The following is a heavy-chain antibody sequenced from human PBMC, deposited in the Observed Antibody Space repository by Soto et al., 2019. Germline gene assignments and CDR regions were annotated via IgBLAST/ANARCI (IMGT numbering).Heavy chain of an antibody. D-gene: IGHD2-2*01. CDR1: GFTVSNTY. V-gene: IGHV3-53*01. Sequence: GGALRLSCADSGFTVSNTYMTWVRQPPGKGLECVSVIYTAGGTNYADSVKGRFIISRDNSKNTLYLQMNSLRAEDTAVYYCARALPVAKGGFDPWGQRTLVTVSS. CDR3: ARALPVAKGGFDP. CDR2: IYTAGGT. J-gene: IGHJ5*02.